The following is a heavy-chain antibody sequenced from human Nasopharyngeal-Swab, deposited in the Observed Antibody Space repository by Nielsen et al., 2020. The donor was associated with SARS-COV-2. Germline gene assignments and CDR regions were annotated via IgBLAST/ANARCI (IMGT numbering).Heavy chain of an antibody. Sequence: SETLSLTCSVSDDSLRRGGIYWTWIRQPAGRGLEVIGRTSIRGTTNYSPPFKNRVTMSLDTSKKQFFLRLASVSAADTAIYYCARGRPGTYYTYYYVLDVWGQGTTVTVSS. CDR1: DDSLRRGGIY. J-gene: IGHJ6*02. D-gene: IGHD1-26*01. CDR2: TSIRGTT. CDR3: ARGRPGTYYTYYYVLDV. V-gene: IGHV4-61*02.